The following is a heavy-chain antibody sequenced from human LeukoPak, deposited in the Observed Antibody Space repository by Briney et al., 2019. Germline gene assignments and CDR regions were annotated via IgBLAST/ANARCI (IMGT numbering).Heavy chain of an antibody. J-gene: IGHJ4*02. CDR1: GFSFRSYW. Sequence: GGSLRLSCAASGFSFRSYWMSWVRQPPGKGLEWVANIKKDGSEKYFVDSVEGRFTISRGNSKNTLYLQMNSLRAEDTAVYYCAKDRYSSSSYFDYWGQGTLVTVSS. D-gene: IGHD6-6*01. CDR2: IKKDGSEK. CDR3: AKDRYSSSSYFDY. V-gene: IGHV3-7*03.